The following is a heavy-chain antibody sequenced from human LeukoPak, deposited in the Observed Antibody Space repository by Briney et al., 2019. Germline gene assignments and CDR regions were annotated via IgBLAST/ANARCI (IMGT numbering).Heavy chain of an antibody. D-gene: IGHD5-18*01. CDR2: INPNSGGT. J-gene: IGHJ6*03. CDR1: GYTFTGYY. Sequence: ASVKVSCKASGYTFTGYYMHWVRQAPGQGLEWVGWINPNSGGTNYAQKFQGRITMTRDTSISTAYMELSRLRSDDTAVYYCASNTAMDPYYYYMDVWGKGTTVTISS. V-gene: IGHV1-2*02. CDR3: ASNTAMDPYYYYMDV.